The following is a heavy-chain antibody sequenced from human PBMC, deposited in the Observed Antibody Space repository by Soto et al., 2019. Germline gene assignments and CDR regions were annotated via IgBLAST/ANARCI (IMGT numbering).Heavy chain of an antibody. CDR3: ARGGRNYYDSSGYYYD. D-gene: IGHD3-22*01. CDR2: IKQDGSEK. Sequence: HPGGSLRLSCVGSGFTFSNHWMSWVRQAPGKGLEWVANIKQDGSEKYDVDSVKGRFTISRDNAKNSLYLQMNSLRAEDTAVYYCARGGRNYYDSSGYYYDWGQGTLVTVSS. V-gene: IGHV3-7*03. CDR1: GFTFSNHW. J-gene: IGHJ4*02.